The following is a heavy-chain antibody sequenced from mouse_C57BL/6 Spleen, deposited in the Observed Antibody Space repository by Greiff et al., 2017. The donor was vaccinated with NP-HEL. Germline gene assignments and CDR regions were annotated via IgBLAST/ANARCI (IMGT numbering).Heavy chain of an antibody. CDR3: ASSGSYGFDY. CDR2: IYPGSGST. CDR1: GYTFTSYW. V-gene: IGHV1-55*01. J-gene: IGHJ2*01. D-gene: IGHD1-1*02. Sequence: VQLQQPGAELVKPGASVKMSCKASGYTFTSYWITWVKQRPGQGLEWIGDIYPGSGSTNYNEKFKGKATLTVDTSSSTAYMQLSSLTSWACAVYYCASSGSYGFDYWGQGTTLTVSS.